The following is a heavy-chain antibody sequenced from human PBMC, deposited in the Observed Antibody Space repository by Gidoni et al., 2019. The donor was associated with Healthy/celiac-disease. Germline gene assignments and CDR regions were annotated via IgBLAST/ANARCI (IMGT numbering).Heavy chain of an antibody. CDR3: ARERTGDLND. CDR1: GFTFSSYA. Sequence: QVQLVESGGGVVQPGRSLRLSCAASGFTFSSYAMHWVRQAPGKGLEWVAVISYDGSNKYYADSVKGRFTNSRDNSKNTLYLQMNSLRAEDTAVYYCARERTGDLNDWGQGTLVTVSS. CDR2: ISYDGSNK. V-gene: IGHV3-30-3*01. J-gene: IGHJ4*02. D-gene: IGHD7-27*01.